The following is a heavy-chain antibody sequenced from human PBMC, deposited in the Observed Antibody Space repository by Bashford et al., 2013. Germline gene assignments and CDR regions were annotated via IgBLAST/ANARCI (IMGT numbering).Heavy chain of an antibody. CDR1: GYTLTSYA. CDR2: INTANGNT. CDR3: ARDSGPYYAYFQH. Sequence: PSVKVSCEASGYTLTSYAIHWVRQAPGQGLEWMGWINTANGNTKYSQKFQGRVTITRDTSASTAYMELSSLRSEDTAVYYCARDSGPYYAYFQHWGQGTLVTVSS. D-gene: IGHD1-26*01. J-gene: IGHJ1*01. V-gene: IGHV1-3*04.